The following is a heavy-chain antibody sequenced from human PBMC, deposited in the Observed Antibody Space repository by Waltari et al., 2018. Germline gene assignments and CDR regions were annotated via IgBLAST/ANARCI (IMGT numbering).Heavy chain of an antibody. CDR1: AFRFKNFA. CDR2: MWKEGSNE. J-gene: IGHJ3*01. D-gene: IGHD2-15*01. CDR3: ARGSDCSGSTCTADAFDV. Sequence: QVQLVESGGGVVQPGTSLRLSCVASAFRFKNFAMHWVRQAPWKGLEWVAIMWKEGSNEYYADSVKGRFTISRDNSKKTLYLQMRSLREDDTAVYFCARGSDCSGSTCTADAFDVWGRGTRVSVSS. V-gene: IGHV3-33*01.